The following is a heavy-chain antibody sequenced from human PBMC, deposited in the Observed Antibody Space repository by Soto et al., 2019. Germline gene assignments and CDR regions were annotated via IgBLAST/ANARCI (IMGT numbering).Heavy chain of an antibody. D-gene: IGHD2-15*01. CDR2: ISGSGGTT. Sequence: PGGSLRLSCAASGFTFRSYAMSWVRQAPGKGLEWVSAISGSGGTTYYADSVKGRFTISRDNSKNTLYLQMNSLRAEDTVVYYCAKDRDCSGGSCYYNYWGQGTLVTVSS. J-gene: IGHJ4*02. CDR1: GFTFRSYA. CDR3: AKDRDCSGGSCYYNY. V-gene: IGHV3-23*01.